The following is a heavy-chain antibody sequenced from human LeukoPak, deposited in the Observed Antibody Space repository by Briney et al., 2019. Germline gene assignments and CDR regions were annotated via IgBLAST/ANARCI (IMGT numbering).Heavy chain of an antibody. D-gene: IGHD3-22*01. Sequence: GESLKISCKGSGYSFTSYWIGWVRQMPGKGLEWMGIIYPGDSGTRYSPSFQGQVTISAGKSISTAYLQWSSLKASDTAMYYCARHIEYYCDSSGYYYYYYGMDVWGQGTTVTVSS. CDR2: IYPGDSGT. CDR3: ARHIEYYCDSSGYYYYYYGMDV. V-gene: IGHV5-51*01. CDR1: GYSFTSYW. J-gene: IGHJ6*02.